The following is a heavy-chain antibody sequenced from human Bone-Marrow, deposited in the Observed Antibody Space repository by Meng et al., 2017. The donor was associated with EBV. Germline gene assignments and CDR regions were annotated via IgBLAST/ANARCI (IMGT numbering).Heavy chain of an antibody. CDR2: INHSGNA. D-gene: IGHD5-18*01. Sequence: QVQLPQWGAGLLKPSDTLSLHCAVYGGSLSDSYWNWIRQSPGKGLEWIGEINHSGNADYNPSLKSRVTISVDTSKNQFSLKLSSVTAADTAVYYCARDNVDTAMVPHWGQGILVTVSS. CDR3: ARDNVDTAMVPH. J-gene: IGHJ4*02. V-gene: IGHV4-34*01. CDR1: GGSLSDSY.